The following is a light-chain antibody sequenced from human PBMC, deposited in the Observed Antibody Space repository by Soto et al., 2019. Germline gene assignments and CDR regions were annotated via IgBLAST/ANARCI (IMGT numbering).Light chain of an antibody. J-gene: IGKJ1*01. V-gene: IGKV3-15*01. Sequence: EIVMTQSPATLSVSPGERATLSCRASQSVSSNLAWYQQKPGQAPRLLIYGASTRATGIPARFSGSGSATEFTLTISSLQSEDFAVYFCQQYNNWPPWTFGQGTKVEI. CDR2: GAS. CDR1: QSVSSN. CDR3: QQYNNWPPWT.